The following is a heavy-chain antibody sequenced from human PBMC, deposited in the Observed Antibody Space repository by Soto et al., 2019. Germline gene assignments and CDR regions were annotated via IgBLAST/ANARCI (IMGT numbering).Heavy chain of an antibody. Sequence: GVSVKVSCKACGGTFSSYASSWVRHAPGQGLEWMGGIIPIFGTANYAQKFQGRVTITADESTSTAYMELSSLRSEDTAVYYCARASSSSGYDLYYFDYWGQGTLVTVSS. V-gene: IGHV1-69*13. D-gene: IGHD6-6*01. J-gene: IGHJ4*02. CDR2: IIPIFGTA. CDR1: GGTFSSYA. CDR3: ARASSSSGYDLYYFDY.